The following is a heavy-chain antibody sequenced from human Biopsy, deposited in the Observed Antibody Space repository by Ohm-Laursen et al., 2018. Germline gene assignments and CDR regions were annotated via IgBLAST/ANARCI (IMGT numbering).Heavy chain of an antibody. D-gene: IGHD2-15*01. CDR3: ARAVGIAAAPIDY. Sequence: SLRLSCTASGFPVSDYCMSWIRQAPGRGLEWVLDINSSGSTKYHAESVRGRFTISRDNAMNSVYLQMNSLRGEDTAVYYCARAVGIAAAPIDYWGQGTLVTVSS. V-gene: IGHV3-11*01. J-gene: IGHJ4*02. CDR2: INSSGSTK. CDR1: GFPVSDYC.